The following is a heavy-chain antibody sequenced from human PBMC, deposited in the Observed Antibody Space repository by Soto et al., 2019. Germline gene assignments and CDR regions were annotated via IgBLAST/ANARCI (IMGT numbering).Heavy chain of an antibody. CDR2: ISAYNGNT. V-gene: IGHV1-18*01. J-gene: IGHJ4*02. CDR1: GYAFTSYG. CDR3: ARVQYYYDSSGYYNRAPDY. D-gene: IGHD3-22*01. Sequence: ASVKIACKASGYAFTSYGIRWVRQAPGQGLAWMGWISAYNGNTNYAQKLQGRVTMTTDTSTSTAYMELRSLRSDDTAVYYCARVQYYYDSSGYYNRAPDYWGQGTLVTVSS.